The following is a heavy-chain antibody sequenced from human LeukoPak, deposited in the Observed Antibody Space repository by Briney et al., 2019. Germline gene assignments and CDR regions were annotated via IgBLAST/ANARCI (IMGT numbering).Heavy chain of an antibody. CDR2: IYYSGST. V-gene: IGHV4-59*01. CDR1: GGSISSYY. J-gene: IGHJ5*02. Sequence: PSETLSLTCTVSGGSISSYYWSWIRQPPGKGLEWIGYIYYSGSTNYNPSLKSRVTKSVDTSKNQFSLKLSSVTAADTAVYYCARDRRGEFDPWGQGTLVTVSS. D-gene: IGHD2-21*01. CDR3: ARDRRGEFDP.